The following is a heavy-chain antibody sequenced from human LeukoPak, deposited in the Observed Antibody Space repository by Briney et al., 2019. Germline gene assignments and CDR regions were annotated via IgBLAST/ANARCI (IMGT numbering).Heavy chain of an antibody. CDR2: VSTGSNYI. D-gene: IGHD3-3*01. Sequence: PGGSLRLSCTASGFTFSSYSLNWVRQAPGKGLEWVSSVSTGSNYIYYADSVKGRFTISRDNDKSSLYLQMNSLRVEDTAVYYCARVFRPSLTVFIIRGAFDIWGQGTMVTVSS. CDR3: ARVFRPSLTVFIIRGAFDI. CDR1: GFTFSSYS. V-gene: IGHV3-21*01. J-gene: IGHJ3*02.